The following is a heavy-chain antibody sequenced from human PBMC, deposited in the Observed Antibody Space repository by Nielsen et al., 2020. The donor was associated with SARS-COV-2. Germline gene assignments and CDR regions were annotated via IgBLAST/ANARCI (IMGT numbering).Heavy chain of an antibody. V-gene: IGHV1-2*06. Sequence: WVRQAPGQGLEWMGRINPNSGGTNYAQKFQGRVTMTRDTSISTVYMELSRLRSDDTAVYYCARDNVGFDYWGQGTLVTVSS. D-gene: IGHD1-26*01. CDR3: ARDNVGFDY. J-gene: IGHJ4*02. CDR2: INPNSGGT.